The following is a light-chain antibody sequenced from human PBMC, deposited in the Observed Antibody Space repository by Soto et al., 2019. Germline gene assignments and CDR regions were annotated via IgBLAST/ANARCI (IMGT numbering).Light chain of an antibody. CDR1: SSNIGGNS. V-gene: IGLV1-51*01. CDR3: GSWDSSLSAYV. CDR2: DDD. J-gene: IGLJ1*01. Sequence: QSLLTQPPSVSAAPGQKVTSSCSGSSSNIGGNSVSWYQQLPGTAPKLLIYDDDKRPSGIPDRFSGSKSGTSATLGITGFQTGDEADYYCGSWDSSLSAYVFATGTKVTVL.